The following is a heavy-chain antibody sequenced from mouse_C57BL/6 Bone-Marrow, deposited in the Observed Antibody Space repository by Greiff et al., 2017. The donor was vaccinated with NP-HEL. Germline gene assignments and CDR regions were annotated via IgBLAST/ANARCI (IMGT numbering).Heavy chain of an antibody. D-gene: IGHD2-2*01. CDR1: GFTFSDYG. CDR2: ISNLAYSI. J-gene: IGHJ3*01. Sequence: DVMLVESGGGLVQPGGSLKLSCAASGFTFSDYGMAWVRQAPRKGPEWVAFISNLAYSIYYADTVTGRFTISRENAKNTLYLEMSSLRSEDTAMYYCARHRSYGYGGFAYWGQGTLVTVSA. CDR3: ARHRSYGYGGFAY. V-gene: IGHV5-15*01.